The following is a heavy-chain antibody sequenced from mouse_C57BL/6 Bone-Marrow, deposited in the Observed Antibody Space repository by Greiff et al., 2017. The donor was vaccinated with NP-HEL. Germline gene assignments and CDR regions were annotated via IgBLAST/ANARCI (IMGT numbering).Heavy chain of an antibody. Sequence: EVQRVESGGGLVKPGGSLKLSCAASGFTFSSYAMSWVRQTPEKRLEWVATISDGGSYTYYPDNVKGRFTISRDNAKNNLYLQMSHLKSEDTAMYYCARDRYYGSSYFSHWFAYWGQGTLVTVSA. CDR2: ISDGGSYT. CDR1: GFTFSSYA. D-gene: IGHD1-1*01. CDR3: ARDRYYGSSYFSHWFAY. V-gene: IGHV5-4*01. J-gene: IGHJ3*01.